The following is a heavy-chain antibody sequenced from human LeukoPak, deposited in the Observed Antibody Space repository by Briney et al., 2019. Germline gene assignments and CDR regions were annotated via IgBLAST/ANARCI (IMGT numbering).Heavy chain of an antibody. J-gene: IGHJ4*02. CDR3: ARVGYYESSGYYEY. V-gene: IGHV1-2*06. CDR1: GYTLTDYY. Sequence: ASVKVSCKASGYTLTDYYMHWVRQAPGQGLEWMGRINPNSGGTNYAQRFQGRVTMTRDTSISTVYMELSRLRSDDTAVYYCARVGYYESSGYYEYWGQGTLVTVSS. CDR2: INPNSGGT. D-gene: IGHD3-22*01.